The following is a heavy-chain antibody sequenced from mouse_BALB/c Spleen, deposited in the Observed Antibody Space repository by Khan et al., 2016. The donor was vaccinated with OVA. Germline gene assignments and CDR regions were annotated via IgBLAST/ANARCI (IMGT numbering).Heavy chain of an antibody. CDR1: GYSFTTYY. J-gene: IGHJ3*01. D-gene: IGHD2-3*01. V-gene: IGHV1S135*01. CDR3: TRHGYCAWFTY. CDR2: IDPFSGST. Sequence: MQLKQSGPELMKPGASVKISCMASGYSFTTYYIHWVMQSHGKSLEWIGYIDPFSGSTTYNQKFKGKATLTVDKSSSTAYIHLSNLTSEDSAVYYCTRHGYCAWFTYWGQGTLVTVSA.